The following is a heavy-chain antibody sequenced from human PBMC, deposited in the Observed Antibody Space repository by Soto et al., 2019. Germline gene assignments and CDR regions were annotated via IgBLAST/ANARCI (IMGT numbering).Heavy chain of an antibody. CDR2: ISSSGSTI. J-gene: IGHJ6*03. D-gene: IGHD6-6*01. Sequence: GGSLRLSCAASGFTFSDYYMSWIRQAPGKGLEWVSYISSSGSTIYYADSVKGRFTISRDNAKNSLYLQMNSLRAEDTAVYYCAGAAAESYSTSPKPFYYYTDVWGKGTKVTVSS. CDR1: GFTFSDYY. V-gene: IGHV3-11*01. CDR3: AGAAAESYSTSPKPFYYYTDV.